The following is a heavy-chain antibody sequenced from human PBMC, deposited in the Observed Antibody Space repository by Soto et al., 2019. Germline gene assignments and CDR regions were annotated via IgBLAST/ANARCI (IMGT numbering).Heavy chain of an antibody. Sequence: ASVKVSCKVSGYTLTELSMHWVRQAPGKGLEWMGGFDPEDGETIYARKFQGRVTMTEDTSTDTAYMELSSLRSEDTAVYYCATGPGRGYCSGGSCYPRSDPYHGMDVLGQGTTVTVSS. CDR2: FDPEDGET. D-gene: IGHD2-15*01. CDR3: ATGPGRGYCSGGSCYPRSDPYHGMDV. CDR1: GYTLTELS. J-gene: IGHJ6*02. V-gene: IGHV1-24*01.